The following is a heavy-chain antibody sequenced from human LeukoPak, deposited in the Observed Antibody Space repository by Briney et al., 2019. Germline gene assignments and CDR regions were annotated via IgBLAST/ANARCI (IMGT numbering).Heavy chain of an antibody. CDR2: ICGSGDYT. CDR3: ARDGLYYDGSAHVYYFDY. V-gene: IGHV3-23*01. Sequence: GGSLRLSCAASGFAFSGYDMTWVRQAPGKGLEWVSRICGSGDYTYYIDSVKGRFTISIDKSKKILYLQMNSWRGEDTALYYCARDGLYYDGSAHVYYFDYWGQGTLVAVSS. J-gene: IGHJ4*02. D-gene: IGHD3-16*01. CDR1: GFAFSGYD.